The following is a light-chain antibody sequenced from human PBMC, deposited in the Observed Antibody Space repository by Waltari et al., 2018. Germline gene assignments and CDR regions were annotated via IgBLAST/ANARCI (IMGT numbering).Light chain of an antibody. V-gene: IGKV3-20*01. Sequence: VLTQSPGTLSLSPGERATLSSRASPSLTTRYLSWYQQKPGPAPRLLIYGATTRAVGIPDRFSGSGSATDFTLTISSLEPDDFAVYYCQQYESSVMYTFGQGTKLEIK. J-gene: IGKJ2*01. CDR2: GAT. CDR1: PSLTTRY. CDR3: QQYESSVMYT.